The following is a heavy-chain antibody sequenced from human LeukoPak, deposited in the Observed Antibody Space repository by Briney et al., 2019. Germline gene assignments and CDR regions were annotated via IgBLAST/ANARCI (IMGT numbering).Heavy chain of an antibody. CDR1: GGSISSYY. V-gene: IGHV4-59*08. D-gene: IGHD3-22*01. J-gene: IGHJ6*02. CDR3: ARLGYDSSGYYRGTNYYYYYGMDV. CDR2: IYYSGST. Sequence: PSETLSLTCTVSGGSISSYYWSWIRQPPGKGLEWIGYIYYSGSTNYNPSLKSRVTISVDTSKNQFSLKLSSVTAADTAAYYCARLGYDSSGYYRGTNYYYYYGMDVWGQGTTVTVSS.